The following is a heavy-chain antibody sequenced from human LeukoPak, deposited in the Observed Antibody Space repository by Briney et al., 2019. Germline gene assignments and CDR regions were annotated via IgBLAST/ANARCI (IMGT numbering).Heavy chain of an antibody. CDR2: INPSGGST. J-gene: IGHJ4*02. Sequence: ASVKVSCKASGYTFTSYYMHWVRQAPGQGLEWMGIINPSGGSTSYAQKFQSRVTMTGDTSTSTVYMELSSLRSEDTAVYYCARDASYSSSSDYFDYWGQGTLVTVSS. D-gene: IGHD6-6*01. CDR1: GYTFTSYY. V-gene: IGHV1-46*01. CDR3: ARDASYSSSSDYFDY.